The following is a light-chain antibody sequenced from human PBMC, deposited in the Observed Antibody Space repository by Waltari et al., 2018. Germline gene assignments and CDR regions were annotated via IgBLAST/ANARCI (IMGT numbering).Light chain of an antibody. V-gene: IGKV1-5*01. CDR1: QSISSW. Sequence: DIQMTQSPSTRSPSVGDSGTITCRASQSISSWLAWYQQKPGKAPKLLIYDASSLESGVPSRFSGSGSGTEFTLTISSLQPDDFATYYCQQYNSYSAFGQGTKVEIK. CDR3: QQYNSYSA. CDR2: DAS. J-gene: IGKJ1*01.